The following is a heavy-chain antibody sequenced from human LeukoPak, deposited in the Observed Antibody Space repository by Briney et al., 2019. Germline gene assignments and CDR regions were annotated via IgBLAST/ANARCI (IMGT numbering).Heavy chain of an antibody. CDR2: ITATSSST. CDR1: GFTFSSYA. V-gene: IGHV3-23*01. D-gene: IGHD3-10*01. Sequence: PGGSLRLSCAASGFTFSSYAMRWVRQAPGKGLEWVSAITATSSSTHDADSVQGRFTISRDNSKNTLYLQMNSLRPEDTAIYYRAKLFESGTYNNFFHYWGQGTLVTVFS. J-gene: IGHJ4*02. CDR3: AKLFESGTYNNFFHY.